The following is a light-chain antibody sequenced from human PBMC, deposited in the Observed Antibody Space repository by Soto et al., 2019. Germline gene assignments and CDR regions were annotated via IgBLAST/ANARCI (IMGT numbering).Light chain of an antibody. CDR1: QSLLYRSNNKNY. CDR2: WAS. Sequence: DIVMTQSPYSLAVSLGERATINCKSSQSLLYRSNNKNYLAWYQQKPGQPPKLLIYWASTRESGVPDRFRGSGSGTDFTLTISSLQAEDVAVYYCQQYYSTPWTFGQGTKVDIK. V-gene: IGKV4-1*01. J-gene: IGKJ1*01. CDR3: QQYYSTPWT.